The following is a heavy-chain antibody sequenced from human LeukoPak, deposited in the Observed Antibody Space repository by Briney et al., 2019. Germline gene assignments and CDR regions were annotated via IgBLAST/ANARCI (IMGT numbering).Heavy chain of an antibody. D-gene: IGHD6-13*01. J-gene: IGHJ4*02. CDR1: GFTFSSYA. V-gene: IGHV3-30-3*01. CDR3: ARIPATGTALDY. Sequence: GGSLRLSCAASGFTFSSYAMHWVRQAPGKGLEWVAVISYDGSNKYYADSVKGRFTISRDNAKNTLHLQMNSLRAEDTAVYYCARIPATGTALDYWGQGTLVTVSA. CDR2: ISYDGSNK.